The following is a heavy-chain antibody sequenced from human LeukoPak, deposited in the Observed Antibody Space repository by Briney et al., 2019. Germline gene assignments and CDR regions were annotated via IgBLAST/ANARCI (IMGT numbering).Heavy chain of an antibody. CDR1: GFTFSSYG. CDR2: ISYDGSNK. J-gene: IGHJ4*02. CDR3: AKDAGYCSSTSCWQDY. Sequence: GRSLRLSRAASGFTFSSYGMHWVRQAPGKGLERVAVISYDGSNKYYADSVKGRFTISRDNSKNTLYLQMNSLRAEDTAVYYCAKDAGYCSSTSCWQDYWGQGTLVTVSS. V-gene: IGHV3-30*18. D-gene: IGHD2-2*01.